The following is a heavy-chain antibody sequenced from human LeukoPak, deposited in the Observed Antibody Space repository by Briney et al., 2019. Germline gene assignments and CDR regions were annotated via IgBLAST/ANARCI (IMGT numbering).Heavy chain of an antibody. V-gene: IGHV3-23*01. CDR2: ITGRGEHM. CDR3: AKDRRLAAFDY. Sequence: GGSLRLSCVVSGFTLSSYSMNWVRQAPGKGLEWVSGITGRGEHMFYAGSVKGRFTISRDNSKNTLYLQMNSLRAEDTAVYYCAKDRRLAAFDYGGQGTLVTVSS. D-gene: IGHD6-25*01. J-gene: IGHJ4*02. CDR1: GFTLSSYS.